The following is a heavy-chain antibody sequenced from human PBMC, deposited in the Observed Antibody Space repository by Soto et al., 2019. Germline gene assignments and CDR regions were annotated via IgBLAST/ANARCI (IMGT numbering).Heavy chain of an antibody. J-gene: IGHJ5*02. CDR1: GFTFSSYA. CDR2: ISGSGGST. CDR3: ARDRRIIAAAGTGWFDP. Sequence: GGSLILSCAASGFTFSSYAMSWVRQAPGKGLEWVSAISGSGGSTYYADSVKGRFTISRDNAKNTLYLQMNSLRAEDTAVYYCARDRRIIAAAGTGWFDPWGQGTLVTGSS. D-gene: IGHD6-13*01. V-gene: IGHV3-23*01.